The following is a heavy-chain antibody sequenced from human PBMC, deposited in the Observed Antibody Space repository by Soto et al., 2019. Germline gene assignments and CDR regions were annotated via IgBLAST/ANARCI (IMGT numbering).Heavy chain of an antibody. V-gene: IGHV4-59*12. CDR1: GGSISSYY. J-gene: IGHJ4*02. CDR2: IYYSGST. Sequence: KTSETLSLTCTVSGGSISSYYWSWIRQPPGKGLEWIGYIYYSGSTNYNPSLKSRVTISVDTSKNQFSLKLSSVTAADTAVYYCARMRGTYDSSGFDYWGQGTLVTVS. CDR3: ARMRGTYDSSGFDY. D-gene: IGHD3-22*01.